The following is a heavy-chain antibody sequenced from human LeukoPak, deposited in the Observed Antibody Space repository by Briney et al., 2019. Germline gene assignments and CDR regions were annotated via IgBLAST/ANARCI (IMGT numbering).Heavy chain of an antibody. CDR3: ARDRGSFDP. CDR2: ISYDGSNK. Sequence: GRSLRLSCAASGFTFSSYAMHWVRQAPGKGLEWVAVISYDGSNKYYADSVKGRFTISRDNSKNTLYLQMNSLRAEDTAVYYCARDRGSFDPWGQGTLVTVSP. J-gene: IGHJ5*02. D-gene: IGHD3-10*01. CDR1: GFTFSSYA. V-gene: IGHV3-30*04.